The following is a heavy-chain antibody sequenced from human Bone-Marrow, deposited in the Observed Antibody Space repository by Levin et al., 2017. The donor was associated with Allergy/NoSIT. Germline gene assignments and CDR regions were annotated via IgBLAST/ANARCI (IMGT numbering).Heavy chain of an antibody. Sequence: LSLTCAASGFPFVAYSMDWVRQAPGKGLEWVASISSSGSSTYYAASVKGRFTISRDNAHDSLFLQMNSLRAEDTAVYYCARESITVTHFDLWGRGTLVTVSS. V-gene: IGHV3-21*01. CDR3: ARESITVTHFDL. CDR2: ISSSGSST. D-gene: IGHD3-22*01. J-gene: IGHJ2*01. CDR1: GFPFVAYS.